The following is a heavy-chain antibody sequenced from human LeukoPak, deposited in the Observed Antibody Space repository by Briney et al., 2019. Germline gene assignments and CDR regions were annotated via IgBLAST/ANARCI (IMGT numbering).Heavy chain of an antibody. CDR3: ARYCSSSSCYGYNWFDP. CDR1: GGSFGAYC. J-gene: IGHJ5*02. CDR2: INHSGST. D-gene: IGHD2-2*01. V-gene: IGHV4-34*01. Sequence: SETLSLTCAVSGGSFGAYCWSWIRQPPEKGLEWIGDINHSGSTNYNPSLKSRVTIAVDTSKNHFSLNLQSVTAADSALYYCARYCSSSSCYGYNWFDPRGQGTLVTVAS.